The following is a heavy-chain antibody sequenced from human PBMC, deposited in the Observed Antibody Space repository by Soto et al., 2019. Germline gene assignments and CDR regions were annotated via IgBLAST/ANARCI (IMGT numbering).Heavy chain of an antibody. Sequence: VGSLRLSCAASGFTFSDYEMNWVRQVPGKGLEWVSSISSRASNTLYADSLQGRFTISRDNDKNLLYLQMNNLRPEDTGIYFCARDDYRGDSGSIDFWGRGTVVTVS. D-gene: IGHD2-21*02. CDR1: GFTFSDYE. CDR2: ISSRASNT. CDR3: ARDDYRGDSGSIDF. V-gene: IGHV3-48*03. J-gene: IGHJ3*01.